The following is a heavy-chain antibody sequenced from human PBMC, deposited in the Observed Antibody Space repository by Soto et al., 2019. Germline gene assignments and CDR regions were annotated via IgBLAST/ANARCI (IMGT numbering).Heavy chain of an antibody. V-gene: IGHV3-9*01. D-gene: IGHD1-1*01. CDR3: AKVYNWNDYSAFDI. CDR1: GFTFDDYA. J-gene: IGHJ3*02. Sequence: EVQLVESGGGLVQPGRSLRLSCAASGFTFDDYAMHWVRQAPGKGREWVSGISWNSGSIGYADSVKGRFTISRDNAKNSLYLQMNSLRAEDTALYYCAKVYNWNDYSAFDIWGQGTMVTVSS. CDR2: ISWNSGSI.